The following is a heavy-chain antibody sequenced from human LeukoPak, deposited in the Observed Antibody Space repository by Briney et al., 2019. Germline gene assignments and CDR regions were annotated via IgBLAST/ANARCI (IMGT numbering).Heavy chain of an antibody. J-gene: IGHJ6*03. CDR3: AKSRNFYYYFMEV. CDR2: ITGSDYA. CDR1: EFKFSDYG. V-gene: IGHV3-23*01. Sequence: GGSLRLACAASEFKFSDYGMRWVRQVPEKGLEWVAGITGSDYADHADSVKGRFTISRDNSKNTLYLQMNSLRAEDTAFYYCAKSRNFYYYFMEVSGRGTKVTISS.